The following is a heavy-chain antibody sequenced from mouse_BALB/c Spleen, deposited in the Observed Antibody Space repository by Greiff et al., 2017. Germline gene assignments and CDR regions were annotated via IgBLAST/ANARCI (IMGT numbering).Heavy chain of an antibody. CDR1: GYSITSDYA. D-gene: IGHD1-1*01. V-gene: IGHV3-2*02. J-gene: IGHJ1*01. CDR3: ARPIYYYGSSYWYFDV. CDR2: ISYSGST. Sequence: EVQLQQSGPGLVKPSQSLSLTCTVTGYSITSDYAWNWIRQFPGNKLEWMGYISYSGSTSYNPSLKSRISITRDTSKNQFFLQLNSVTTEDTATYYCARPIYYYGSSYWYFDVWGAGTTVTVSS.